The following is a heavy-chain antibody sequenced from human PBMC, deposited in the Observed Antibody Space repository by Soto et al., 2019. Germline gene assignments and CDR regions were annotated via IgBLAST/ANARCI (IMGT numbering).Heavy chain of an antibody. D-gene: IGHD6-19*01. Sequence: QVQLVQSGAEVKKPGSSVKVSCKATGGTFSSYAISWVRQAPGQGLEWMGGIIPIFGTANYAQKFQGRVTITADESTSTAYMELSSLRSEDAAVYYCDTPAQWLERKDGYWGQGTLGTGSS. CDR1: GGTFSSYA. J-gene: IGHJ4*02. V-gene: IGHV1-69*12. CDR2: IIPIFGTA. CDR3: DTPAQWLERKDGY.